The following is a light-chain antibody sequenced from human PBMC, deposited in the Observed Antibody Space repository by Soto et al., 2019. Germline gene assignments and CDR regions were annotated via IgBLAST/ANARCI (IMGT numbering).Light chain of an antibody. CDR3: QQRSNWLT. CDR2: DAS. Sequence: EIVLTQSPATLSLSPGERATLSCRASQSVSSYLAWYQHKPGQAPRLLIYDASNRATSIPARFSGSGSGTVFPITISSQAHEVFVVYCWQQRSNWLTFGRGTKVEIK. J-gene: IGKJ4*01. V-gene: IGKV3-11*01. CDR1: QSVSSY.